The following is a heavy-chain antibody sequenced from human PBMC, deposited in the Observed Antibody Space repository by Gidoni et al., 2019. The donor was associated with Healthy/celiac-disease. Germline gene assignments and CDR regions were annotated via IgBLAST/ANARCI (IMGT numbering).Heavy chain of an antibody. J-gene: IGHJ6*02. Sequence: QVQLVQSGAEVKKPGSSVKVSCKASGGTFSSYAISWVRQAPGQGLEWMGGIIPIFGTANYAQKFQGRVTITADESTSTAYMELSSLRSEDTAVYYCARTYGDGKKYYYYYGMDVWGQGTTVTVSS. V-gene: IGHV1-69*01. CDR3: ARTYGDGKKYYYYYGMDV. D-gene: IGHD4-17*01. CDR1: GGTFSSYA. CDR2: IIPIFGTA.